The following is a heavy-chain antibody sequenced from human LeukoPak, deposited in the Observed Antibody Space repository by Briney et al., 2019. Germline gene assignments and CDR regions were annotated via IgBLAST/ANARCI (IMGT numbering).Heavy chain of an antibody. CDR1: GYTFTSYD. CDR2: MNPNSGNT. Sequence: ASVKVSCKASGYTFTSYDINWVRQATGQGLEWMGSMNPNSGNTGYAQKFQGRVTMTRNTSISTAYMELSSLRSEDTAVYYCASIGVVPAAISPPSAYYYYYGMDVWGQGTTVTVSS. J-gene: IGHJ6*02. V-gene: IGHV1-8*01. CDR3: ASIGVVPAAISPPSAYYYYYGMDV. D-gene: IGHD2-2*01.